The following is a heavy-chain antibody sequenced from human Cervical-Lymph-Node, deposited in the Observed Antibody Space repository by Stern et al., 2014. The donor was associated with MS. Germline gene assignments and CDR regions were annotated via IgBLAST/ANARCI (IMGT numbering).Heavy chain of an antibody. CDR3: ARQGSGGRAFDI. D-gene: IGHD2-15*01. J-gene: IGHJ3*02. CDR1: GGSISTYY. V-gene: IGHV4-59*01. Sequence: QLQLQESGPGLVKPSESLSLTCSFSGGSISTYYWSWIRQPPGKGLDWIGYISYSGSTNYNPSLKRRVTISVDTSKNQFSLKLTSVTAADTAMYYCARQGSGGRAFDIWGQGTMVTVSS. CDR2: ISYSGST.